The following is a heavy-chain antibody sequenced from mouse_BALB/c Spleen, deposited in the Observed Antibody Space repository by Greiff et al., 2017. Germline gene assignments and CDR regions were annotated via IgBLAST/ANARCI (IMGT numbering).Heavy chain of an antibody. CDR3: ARDGKLRRYFDV. Sequence: EVKLVESGGGLVKPGGSLKLSCAASGFTFSSYAMSWVRQTPEKRLEWVASISSGGSTYYPDSVKGRFTISRDNARNILYLQMSSLRSEDTAMYYCARDGKLRRYFDVWGAGTTVTVSS. CDR2: ISSGGST. J-gene: IGHJ1*01. CDR1: GFTFSSYA. D-gene: IGHD1-1*01. V-gene: IGHV5-6-5*01.